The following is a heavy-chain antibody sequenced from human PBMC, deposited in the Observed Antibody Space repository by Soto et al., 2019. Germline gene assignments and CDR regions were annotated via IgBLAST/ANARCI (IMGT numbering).Heavy chain of an antibody. CDR2: IYYSGST. CDR3: ARALPATVTSLDAFDI. V-gene: IGHV4-61*01. Sequence: SESPSLTCTVSGCSVSSASYYWSWIRQPPGKGLEWIGYIYYSGSTNYNPSLKSRVTISVDTSKNQFSLKLSSVTAADTAVYYCARALPATVTSLDAFDIWGQGTMVTVSS. CDR1: GCSVSSASYY. D-gene: IGHD4-17*01. J-gene: IGHJ3*02.